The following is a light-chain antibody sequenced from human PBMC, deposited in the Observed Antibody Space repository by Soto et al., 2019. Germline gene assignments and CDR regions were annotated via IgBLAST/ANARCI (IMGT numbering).Light chain of an antibody. V-gene: IGKV1-5*01. J-gene: IGKJ1*01. CDR3: QQYNSYSPKT. CDR1: QGISSY. CDR2: DAS. Sequence: DIQMTQSPSSVSASVGDRITITCRASQGISSYLAWYQQKPGKAPKLLIYDASSLESGVPSRFSGSGSGTEFTLTISSLQPDDFATYYCQQYNSYSPKTFGQGTKVDI.